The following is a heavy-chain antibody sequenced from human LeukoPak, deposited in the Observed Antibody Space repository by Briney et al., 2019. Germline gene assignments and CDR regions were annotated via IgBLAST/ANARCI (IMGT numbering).Heavy chain of an antibody. CDR1: GGSFSGYY. V-gene: IGHV4-34*01. CDR3: ARVVPLGSGYFIYFDY. J-gene: IGHJ4*02. D-gene: IGHD3-22*01. Sequence: SETLSLTCAVYGGSFSGYYWSWIRQPPGKGLEWIGEINHSGSTNYNPSLKSRVTISVDTSKDQFSLKLSSVTAADTAVYYCARVVPLGSGYFIYFDYWGQGTLVTVSS. CDR2: INHSGST.